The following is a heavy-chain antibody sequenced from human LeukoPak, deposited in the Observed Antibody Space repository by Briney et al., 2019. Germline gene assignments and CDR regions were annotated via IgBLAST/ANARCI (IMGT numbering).Heavy chain of an antibody. J-gene: IGHJ4*02. D-gene: IGHD3-22*01. CDR1: GFTFSSYG. CDR2: IWYDGSNK. CDR3: ARPVFYDSSGYQYYFDY. V-gene: IGHV3-33*01. Sequence: GRSPRLSCAASGFTFSSYGMHWVRQAPGKGLEWVAVIWYDGSNKYYADSVKGRFTISRDNSKNTLYLQMNSLRAEDTAVYYCARPVFYDSSGYQYYFDYWGQGTLVTVSS.